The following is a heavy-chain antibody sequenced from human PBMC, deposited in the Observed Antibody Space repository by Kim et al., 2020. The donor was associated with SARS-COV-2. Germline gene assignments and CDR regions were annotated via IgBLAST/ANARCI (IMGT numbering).Heavy chain of an antibody. Sequence: GGSLRLSCAASGFTVSSNYMSWVRQAPGKGLEWVSVIYSGGSTYYADSVKGRFTISRDNSKNTLYLQMNSLRAEDTAVYYCARDGHYYDSSGYHDAFDIWGQGTMVTVSS. CDR2: IYSGGST. CDR3: ARDGHYYDSSGYHDAFDI. CDR1: GFTVSSNY. J-gene: IGHJ3*02. V-gene: IGHV3-66*01. D-gene: IGHD3-22*01.